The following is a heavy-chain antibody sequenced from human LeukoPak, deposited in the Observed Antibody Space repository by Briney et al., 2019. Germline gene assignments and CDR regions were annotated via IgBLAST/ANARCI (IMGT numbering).Heavy chain of an antibody. D-gene: IGHD3-22*01. CDR1: GFTFSSYG. V-gene: IGHV3-23*01. CDR3: ARVRPYDTFDY. CDR2: ISGSGGST. Sequence: GGSLRLSCAASGFTFSSYGMSWVRQAPGKGLEWVSAISGSGGSTYYADSVKGRFTISRDSSKNTLYLQMNSLRAEDTAVYYCARVRPYDTFDYWGQGTLVTVSS. J-gene: IGHJ4*02.